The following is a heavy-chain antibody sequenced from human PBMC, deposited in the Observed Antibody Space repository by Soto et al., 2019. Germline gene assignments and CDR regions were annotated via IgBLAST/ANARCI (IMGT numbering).Heavy chain of an antibody. Sequence: SVKVSCKASGGTFSSYAISWVRQAPGQGLEWMGGIIPIFGTANYAQKFQGRVTITADKSKSTAYMELRRLRSQDKDVYYCARAWRSDFWRGYYQYYFDYCAQGTLVTVSS. V-gene: IGHV1-69*06. CDR2: IIPIFGTA. CDR1: GGTFSSYA. CDR3: ARAWRSDFWRGYYQYYFDY. D-gene: IGHD3-3*01. J-gene: IGHJ4*02.